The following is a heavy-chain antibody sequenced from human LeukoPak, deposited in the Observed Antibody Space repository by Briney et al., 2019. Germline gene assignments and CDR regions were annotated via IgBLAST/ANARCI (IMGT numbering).Heavy chain of an antibody. D-gene: IGHD3-10*01. CDR3: AREFSCYGSGRPLDY. J-gene: IGHJ4*02. Sequence: PGGSLRLSCAASGFTFSSYWMHWVRQAPGKGLVWVSRINSDGSSTSYADSVKGRFTISRDNAKNTLYLQMNSLRAEDTAVYYCAREFSCYGSGRPLDYWGQGTLVTVSS. CDR1: GFTFSSYW. V-gene: IGHV3-74*01. CDR2: INSDGSST.